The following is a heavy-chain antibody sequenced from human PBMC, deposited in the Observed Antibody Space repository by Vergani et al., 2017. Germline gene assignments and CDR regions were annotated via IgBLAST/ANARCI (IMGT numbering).Heavy chain of an antibody. CDR1: GFTFGDYA. CDR3: ARGTRYYDSSGYTDAFDI. J-gene: IGHJ3*02. CDR2: ISSSSSYT. D-gene: IGHD3-22*01. V-gene: IGHV3-11*05. Sequence: VQLVESGGGLVQPGRSLRLSCTASGFTFGDYAMSWFRQAPGKGLEWVSYISSSSSYTNYAGSVKGRFTISRDNAKHSLYLQMNSLRAEDTAVYYCARGTRYYDSSGYTDAFDIWGQGTMVTVSS.